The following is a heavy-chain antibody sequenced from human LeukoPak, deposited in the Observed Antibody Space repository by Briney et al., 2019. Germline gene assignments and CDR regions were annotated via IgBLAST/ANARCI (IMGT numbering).Heavy chain of an antibody. D-gene: IGHD5-24*01. J-gene: IGHJ3*02. CDR3: ARSRDVYNGHALDI. CDR2: VYYSGNT. CDR1: SGSISSYY. Sequence: SETLSLTCTVSSGSISSYYWSWIRQPPGKGLEWIGYVYYSGNTHYNPSLKSRVTMSVDTSKKQFSLRLTSVTAADTAVYYCARSRDVYNGHALDIWGQGTMVTVSS. V-gene: IGHV4-59*01.